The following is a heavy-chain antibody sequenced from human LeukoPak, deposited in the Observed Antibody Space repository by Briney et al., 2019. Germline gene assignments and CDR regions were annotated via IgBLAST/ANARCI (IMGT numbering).Heavy chain of an antibody. CDR2: IYPGDSDT. V-gene: IGHV5-51*01. CDR1: GYSFTSYW. Sequence: KTGESLKISCKGSGYSFTSYWIGWVRQMPGKGLEWMGIIYPGDSDTRYSPSFQGQVTISADKSISTAYLQWSSLKASDTAMYYCARHPLVEDIVVVPAAPDYWGQGTLVTVSS. D-gene: IGHD2-2*01. CDR3: ARHPLVEDIVVVPAAPDY. J-gene: IGHJ4*02.